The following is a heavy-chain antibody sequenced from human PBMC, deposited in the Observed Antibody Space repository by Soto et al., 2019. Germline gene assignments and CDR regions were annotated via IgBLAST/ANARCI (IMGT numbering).Heavy chain of an antibody. Sequence: PSETLSLTCTFSGSSISSSIYYWGWIRQHPGKGLEWIGSIYYSGNTYYNPSLKSRVTISVDTAKNQFSLKLSSVTAADTAVYYCARHFYDILTGYYYFDYWGQGVLVTVSS. J-gene: IGHJ4*02. D-gene: IGHD3-9*01. V-gene: IGHV4-39*01. CDR1: GSSISSSIYY. CDR3: ARHFYDILTGYYYFDY. CDR2: IYYSGNT.